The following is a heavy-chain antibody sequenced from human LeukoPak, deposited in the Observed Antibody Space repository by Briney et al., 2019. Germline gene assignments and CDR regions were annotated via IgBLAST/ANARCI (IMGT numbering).Heavy chain of an antibody. D-gene: IGHD3-22*01. CDR2: IKQDGSEK. J-gene: IGHJ3*02. CDR3: ARVTYYYDSSGYYADAFDI. Sequence: GGSLRLSCAASGFTFSSYWMSWVRQAPGKGLEWVANIKQDGSEKYYVDSVKGRFTISRDNAKNSLYLQMNSLRVEDTAVYYCARVTYYYDSSGYYADAFDIWGQGTMVTVSS. CDR1: GFTFSSYW. V-gene: IGHV3-7*01.